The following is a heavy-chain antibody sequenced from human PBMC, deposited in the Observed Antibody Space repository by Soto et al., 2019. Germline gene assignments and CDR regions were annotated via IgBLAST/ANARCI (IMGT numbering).Heavy chain of an antibody. CDR3: ARAGPYDSPAYFDL. CDR1: GGSISSGDYY. CDR2: IYYSGST. D-gene: IGHD3-9*01. V-gene: IGHV4-30-4*01. Sequence: SETLSLTCTVSGGSISSGDYYWSWIRQPPGKGLEWIGYIYYSGSTYYNPSLKSRVTISVDMSKNQFSLKLSSVTAADTAVYYCARAGPYDSPAYFDLWGRGTLVTVSS. J-gene: IGHJ2*01.